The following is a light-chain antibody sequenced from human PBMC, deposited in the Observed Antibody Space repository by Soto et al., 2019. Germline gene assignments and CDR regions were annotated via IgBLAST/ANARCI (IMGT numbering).Light chain of an antibody. V-gene: IGKV1-5*01. Sequence: DIQMTQSPSTLSASVGDRVTITCRASQSISSWLAWYQQKPGKAPKLLIYDASSVESGVPSRFSGSGSGTEFTLTISSLQPDDFATYYCQQYNSYPQTFGQGTKLEIK. CDR2: DAS. J-gene: IGKJ2*01. CDR1: QSISSW. CDR3: QQYNSYPQT.